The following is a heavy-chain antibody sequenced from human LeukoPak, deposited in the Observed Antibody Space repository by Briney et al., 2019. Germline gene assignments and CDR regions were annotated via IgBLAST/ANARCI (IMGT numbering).Heavy chain of an antibody. D-gene: IGHD6-19*01. J-gene: IGHJ4*02. CDR1: GYTFINYH. V-gene: IGHV1-46*01. Sequence: ASVKVSCKASGYTFINYHMHWVRQAPGQALEWMGILTPNSGDTTYAQKFQGRITMTRDTSTSTVYMELSSLRFEDTAVYHCARDNTGWFVDYWGQGTLVTVSS. CDR2: LTPNSGDT. CDR3: ARDNTGWFVDY.